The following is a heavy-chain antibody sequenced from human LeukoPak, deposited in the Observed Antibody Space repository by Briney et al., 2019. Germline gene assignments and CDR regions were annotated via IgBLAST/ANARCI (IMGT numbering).Heavy chain of an antibody. CDR1: GGSISSYY. V-gene: IGHV4-59*01. D-gene: IGHD6-19*01. J-gene: IGHJ2*01. CDR2: IYYSGST. CDR3: ARGLYSSGWYEAYGWYFDL. Sequence: PSETLSLTCTVSGGSISSYYWSWIRQPPGKGLEWIGYIYYSGSTNYNPSLKSRVTISVDTSKNQFSLKLSSVTAADTAVYYCARGLYSSGWYEAYGWYFDLWGRGTLVTVSS.